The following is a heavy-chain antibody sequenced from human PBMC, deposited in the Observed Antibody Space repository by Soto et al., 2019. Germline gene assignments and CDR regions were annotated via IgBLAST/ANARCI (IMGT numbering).Heavy chain of an antibody. V-gene: IGHV3-33*01. Sequence: QVQLVESGGGVVQPGGSLRLSCAASGFTFDAYGFHWVRQAPGKGLEWVAVVWSNGNLKYYADSVKGRFTISRDSSKSALNLQMNSLRADDTAVYYCARIQLDTIKALEYWGQGTLVTVSS. D-gene: IGHD1-1*01. CDR3: ARIQLDTIKALEY. J-gene: IGHJ4*02. CDR1: GFTFDAYG. CDR2: VWSNGNLK.